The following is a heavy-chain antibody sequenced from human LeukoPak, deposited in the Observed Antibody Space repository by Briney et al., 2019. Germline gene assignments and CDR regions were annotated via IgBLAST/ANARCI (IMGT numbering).Heavy chain of an antibody. CDR1: GYTFTGYY. V-gene: IGHV1-2*02. J-gene: IGHJ4*02. CDR3: ARVRGYYDSSGYFDY. D-gene: IGHD3-22*01. Sequence: GASVKVSCEASGYTFTGYYMHWVRQAPGQGLEWMGWINPNSGGTNYAQKFQGRVTMTRDTSITTAYMELSRLRSDDTAVYYCARVRGYYDSSGYFDYWGQGTLVTVSS. CDR2: INPNSGGT.